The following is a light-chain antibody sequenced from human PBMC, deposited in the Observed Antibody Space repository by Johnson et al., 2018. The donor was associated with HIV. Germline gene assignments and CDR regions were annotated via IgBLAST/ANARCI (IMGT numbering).Light chain of an antibody. Sequence: QSVLTQPPSVSAAPGQKVTISCSGSSSNIGNNYVSWYQQLPGTAPKLLIYENNKRPSGIPDRFSGSKSGTSATLGITGLQTGDEADYYCGTLDSSLSAGVFGTGTKVPVL. CDR1: SSNIGNNY. CDR2: ENN. J-gene: IGLJ1*01. V-gene: IGLV1-51*02. CDR3: GTLDSSLSAGV.